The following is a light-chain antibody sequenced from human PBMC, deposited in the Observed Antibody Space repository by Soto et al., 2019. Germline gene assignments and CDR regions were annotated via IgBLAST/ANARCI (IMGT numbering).Light chain of an antibody. Sequence: IVLTQSPGTLSLSPGERATLSCRASQSFSSTYLAWYQQKPGQAPRLLIYGASSRATGIPDRFSGSGSGTEFTLTISRLEPEDFAVYYCQHYGSSRTSGQGTKVEIK. J-gene: IGKJ1*01. CDR3: QHYGSSRT. CDR1: QSFSSTY. V-gene: IGKV3-20*01. CDR2: GAS.